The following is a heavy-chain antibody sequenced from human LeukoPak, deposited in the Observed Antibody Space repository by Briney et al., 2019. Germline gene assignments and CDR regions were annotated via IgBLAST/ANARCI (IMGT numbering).Heavy chain of an antibody. Sequence: GGSLRLSCAASGFTVSSNYTSWVRQAPGKGLEWVSVVYSGGSTYYADSVKGRFTISRDNSKNTLYLQVNSLRAEDTAVYYCASRGYSYGYWFDPWGQGTLVTVSS. CDR3: ASRGYSYGYWFDP. V-gene: IGHV3-66*02. CDR2: VYSGGST. D-gene: IGHD5-18*01. CDR1: GFTVSSNY. J-gene: IGHJ5*02.